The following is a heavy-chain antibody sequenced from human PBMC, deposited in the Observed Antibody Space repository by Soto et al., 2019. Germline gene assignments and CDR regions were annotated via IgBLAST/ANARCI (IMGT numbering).Heavy chain of an antibody. J-gene: IGHJ4*02. CDR1: GFNLSHPL. Sequence: LRLSCVASGFNLSHPLMTWVRQAAVKGLEWVGRIKSKTDGGTADYAAPVKGRATISRDDSKNTVYLQMNSLKTEDTAVYYCTTGIYYDILTGYHNVAYWGQGALVTVSS. CDR2: IKSKTDGGTA. V-gene: IGHV3-15*01. D-gene: IGHD3-9*01. CDR3: TTGIYYDILTGYHNVAY.